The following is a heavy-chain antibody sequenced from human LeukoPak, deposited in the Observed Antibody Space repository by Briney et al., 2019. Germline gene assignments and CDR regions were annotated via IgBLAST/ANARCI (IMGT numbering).Heavy chain of an antibody. V-gene: IGHV1-18*01. D-gene: IGHD2-2*01. CDR2: ISTYNGNT. CDR3: AAVRGDTSSTSSYWFDP. Sequence: GASVKVSCKASGYIFTSYGISWVRQAPRQGVEWMGWISTYNGNTNYAQKLQGRVTMTTDTSTSTAYMELRSLRSDDTAVYYCAAVRGDTSSTSSYWFDPWGQGTLVTVSS. J-gene: IGHJ5*02. CDR1: GYIFTSYG.